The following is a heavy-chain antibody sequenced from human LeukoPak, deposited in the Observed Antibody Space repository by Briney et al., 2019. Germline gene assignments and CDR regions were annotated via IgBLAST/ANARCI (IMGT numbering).Heavy chain of an antibody. D-gene: IGHD2-15*01. CDR3: AKERPYCSGGSCYQYYFDY. CDR1: GFTFSSYA. J-gene: IGHJ4*02. V-gene: IGHV3-23*01. Sequence: PGGSLRLSCAASGFTFSSYAMSWVRQAPGKGLEWVSAISGSGGSTYYADSVKGRFTISRDNSKNTLYLQMNSLRAEDTAVYYYAKERPYCSGGSCYQYYFDYWGQGTLVTVSS. CDR2: ISGSGGST.